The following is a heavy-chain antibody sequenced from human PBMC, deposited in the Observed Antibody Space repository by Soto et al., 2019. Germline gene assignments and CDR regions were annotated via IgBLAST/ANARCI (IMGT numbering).Heavy chain of an antibody. V-gene: IGHV3-23*01. D-gene: IGHD3-10*01. CDR3: ARRRDASGSYFDS. J-gene: IGHJ4*02. Sequence: GGSLRLSCAASGFTFSSFAMNWVRQAPGKGLEWVSGINDSGGSTYSADSVKGRFTISRDNSKNTLYLQMNSLRADDTAVYYCARRRDASGSYFDSWSQGTLVTVSS. CDR1: GFTFSSFA. CDR2: INDSGGST.